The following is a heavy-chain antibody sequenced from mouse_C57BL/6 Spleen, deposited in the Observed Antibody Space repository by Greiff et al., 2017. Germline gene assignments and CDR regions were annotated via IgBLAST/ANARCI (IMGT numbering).Heavy chain of an antibody. CDR3: AREGGYYYGSSYTWFAY. CDR2: IYPGSGNT. D-gene: IGHD1-1*01. V-gene: IGHV1-76*01. CDR1: GYTFTDYY. J-gene: IGHJ3*01. Sequence: VQLQQSGAELVRPGASVKLSCKASGYTFTDYYINWVKQRPGQGLEWIARIYPGSGNTYYNEKFKGKATLTAEKSSSTAYMQLSSLTSEDSAVYFCAREGGYYYGSSYTWFAYWGQGTLVTVSA.